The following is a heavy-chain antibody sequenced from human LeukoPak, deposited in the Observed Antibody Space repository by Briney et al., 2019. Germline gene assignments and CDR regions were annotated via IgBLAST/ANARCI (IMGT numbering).Heavy chain of an antibody. Sequence: ASVKVSCKASGYTFTGYYMHWVRQAPGQGLEWMGIINPSGGSTSYAQKFQGRVTMTRDTSTSTVYMGLSSLRSEDTAVYYCASCYYDSSGYQGAFDIWGQGTMVTVSS. CDR2: INPSGGST. J-gene: IGHJ3*02. D-gene: IGHD3-22*01. V-gene: IGHV1-46*01. CDR3: ASCYYDSSGYQGAFDI. CDR1: GYTFTGYY.